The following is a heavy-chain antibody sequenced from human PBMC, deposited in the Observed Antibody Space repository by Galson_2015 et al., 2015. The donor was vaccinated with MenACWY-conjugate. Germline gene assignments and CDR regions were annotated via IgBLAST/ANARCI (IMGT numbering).Heavy chain of an antibody. D-gene: IGHD3-22*01. V-gene: IGHV3-23*01. CDR2: ISGSGGAT. Sequence: SLRLSCAASGFTFSSYGMSWVRQAPGKGLEWVSSISGSGGATFYADSVKGRFTTSRDNSKNTLYLQMNSLRAEDTAVYYCAKDDSGGYYPDYWGQGTLVAVSS. CDR3: AKDDSGGYYPDY. J-gene: IGHJ4*02. CDR1: GFTFSSYG.